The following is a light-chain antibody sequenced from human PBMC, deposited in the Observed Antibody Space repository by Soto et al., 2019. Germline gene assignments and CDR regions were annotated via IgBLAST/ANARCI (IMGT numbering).Light chain of an antibody. CDR1: RSLLQSNGNIY. Sequence: DIVITQSPLSPPVTNGEHASISSTSIRSLLQSNGNIYLGWYLQKPGQSPQILIHLGSNRGSGVPDRFSGSGSGTDFTLNISRVEAEDVGVYFCMQARQTPKTFGQGTRLEIK. CDR2: LGS. V-gene: IGKV2-28*01. J-gene: IGKJ5*01. CDR3: MQARQTPKT.